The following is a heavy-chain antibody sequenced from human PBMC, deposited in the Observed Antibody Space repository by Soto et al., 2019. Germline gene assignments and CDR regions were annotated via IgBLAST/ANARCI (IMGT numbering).Heavy chain of an antibody. Sequence: PSETLSLTCTVSGGSISSYYWSWIRQPPGKGLEWIGYIYYGGSTNYNPSIKSRVTISVDTSKNQFSLKLSSVTAADTAVYYCAGQYSYGSYGMDVWGQGTTVTVSS. J-gene: IGHJ6*02. CDR3: AGQYSYGSYGMDV. CDR1: GGSISSYY. D-gene: IGHD5-18*01. CDR2: IYYGGST. V-gene: IGHV4-59*08.